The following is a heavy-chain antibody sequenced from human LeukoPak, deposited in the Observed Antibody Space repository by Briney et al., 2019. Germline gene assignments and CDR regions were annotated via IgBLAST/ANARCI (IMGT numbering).Heavy chain of an antibody. CDR1: GGSISSGGYY. CDR2: IYYSGST. Sequence: PSQTLSLTCTVSGGSISSGGYYWSWIRQHPGKGLEWNVYIYYSGSTYYNPSLKRRVTISVDTSKNQFSLKLSSVTAADTAVYYCARADYYDSSGPAFDYWGQGTLVTVSS. J-gene: IGHJ4*02. V-gene: IGHV4-31*03. CDR3: ARADYYDSSGPAFDY. D-gene: IGHD3-22*01.